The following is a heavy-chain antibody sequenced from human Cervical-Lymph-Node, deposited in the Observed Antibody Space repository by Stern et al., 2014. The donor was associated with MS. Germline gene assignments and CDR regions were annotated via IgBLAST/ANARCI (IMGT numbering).Heavy chain of an antibody. CDR2: ISSSGRTL. Sequence: VQLVESGGGLVKPGGSLRLSCAASGFTFSDYYMSWIRQAPGQGLEWVSYISSSGRTLSHADSVKGRVPISRDNAKNSLYLQMNSLRAEDTAVYYCARDSPSWGWCFDYWGQGTLVTVSS. V-gene: IGHV3-11*01. CDR1: GFTFSDYY. CDR3: ARDSPSWGWCFDY. J-gene: IGHJ4*02. D-gene: IGHD6-19*01.